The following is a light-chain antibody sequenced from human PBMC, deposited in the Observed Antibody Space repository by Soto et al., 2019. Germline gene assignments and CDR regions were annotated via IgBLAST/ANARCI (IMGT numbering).Light chain of an antibody. CDR1: QNINNN. J-gene: IGKJ4*01. Sequence: EIVMTQSPATLSVSPGERATLSCRASQNINNNLAWYQQKPGQGPRLLIYGASSRATGIPARFSGSGSGTGFTLTISSLQSEDCAIYYCQQYNNWPLTFGGGTKVEIK. CDR3: QQYNNWPLT. CDR2: GAS. V-gene: IGKV3-15*01.